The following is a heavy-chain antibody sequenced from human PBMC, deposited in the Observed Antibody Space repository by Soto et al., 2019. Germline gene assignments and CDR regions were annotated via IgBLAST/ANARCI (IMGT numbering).Heavy chain of an antibody. Sequence: GGSLRLSCAASGFTFSSYSMNWVRQAPGKGLEWVSYISSSSSTIYYADSVKGRFTISRDNAKNSLYLQMNSLRAEDMAVYYCARDPYCSSTSCYANWYFDLWGRGTLVTVSS. J-gene: IGHJ2*01. D-gene: IGHD2-2*01. V-gene: IGHV3-48*01. CDR2: ISSSSSTI. CDR1: GFTFSSYS. CDR3: ARDPYCSSTSCYANWYFDL.